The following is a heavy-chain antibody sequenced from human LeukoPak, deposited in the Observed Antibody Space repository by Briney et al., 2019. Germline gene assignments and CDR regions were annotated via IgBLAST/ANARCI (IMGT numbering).Heavy chain of an antibody. CDR1: GYTFTSYG. D-gene: IGHD2-2*01. CDR2: ISAHNGNT. J-gene: IGHJ4*02. V-gene: IGHV1-18*04. Sequence: ASVKVSCKASGYTFTSYGISWVRQAPGQGLEWMGWISAHNGNTNYAQKLQGKATMTTDTSTSTAYMELRSLRSDDTAVYYCARDGGIIVVVPAVDYWGQGTLVTVSS. CDR3: ARDGGIIVVVPAVDY.